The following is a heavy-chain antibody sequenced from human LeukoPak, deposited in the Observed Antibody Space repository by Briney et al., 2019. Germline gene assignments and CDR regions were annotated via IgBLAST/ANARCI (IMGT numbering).Heavy chain of an antibody. Sequence: GGSLRLSCAASGFTVSSNYMTWVRQAPGKGLEWVSVIYSGGGTLYADSVKGRFTISRDNSKNTVYLQMNSLRADDTAVYYCAKAPGGIVGYWGQGTLVTVSS. J-gene: IGHJ4*02. D-gene: IGHD3-16*01. CDR3: AKAPGGIVGY. V-gene: IGHV3-53*01. CDR1: GFTVSSNY. CDR2: IYSGGGT.